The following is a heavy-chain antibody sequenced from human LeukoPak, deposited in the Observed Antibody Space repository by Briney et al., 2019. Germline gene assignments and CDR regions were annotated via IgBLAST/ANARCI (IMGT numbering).Heavy chain of an antibody. CDR3: ARDPHENSSGWPYYFDY. J-gene: IGHJ4*02. CDR1: GYTFTGYY. D-gene: IGHD6-19*01. CDR2: INPSGGST. Sequence: ASVKVSCKASGYTFTGYYMHWVRQAPGQGLEWMGIINPSGGSTSYAQKFQGRDTMTRDTSTSTVYMELSSLRSEDTAVYYCARDPHENSSGWPYYFDYWGQGTLVTVSS. V-gene: IGHV1-46*01.